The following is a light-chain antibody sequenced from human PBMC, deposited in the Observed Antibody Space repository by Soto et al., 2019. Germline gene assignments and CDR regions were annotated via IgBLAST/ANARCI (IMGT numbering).Light chain of an antibody. J-gene: IGKJ4*01. Sequence: DIQMTQSPSSLSASVGDRVTITCQASQDISNYLNWYQQKPGKAPKLLIYDASNLETGVPSRFSGSGSGTDFTFTISSLQPEDIVIYYCQQYDNLPLTFGGGTKVEIK. CDR2: DAS. V-gene: IGKV1-33*01. CDR3: QQYDNLPLT. CDR1: QDISNY.